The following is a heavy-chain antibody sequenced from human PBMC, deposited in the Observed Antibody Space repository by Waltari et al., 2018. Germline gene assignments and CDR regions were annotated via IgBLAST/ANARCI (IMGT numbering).Heavy chain of an antibody. V-gene: IGHV1-2*06. J-gene: IGHJ4*02. CDR1: GYSFTGYY. CDR3: ARDHHFDCPSGICFHFDY. CDR2: IYPDSGGT. Sequence: QVQLVQSGPEVKKAGASVKVSCKTSGYSFTGYYIYWMRQAPGQGLEWMGRIYPDSGGTDYAQKFQGRVTMTRDTSTNTAYMEMSGLTSDDTAVYYCARDHHFDCPSGICFHFDYWGQGTLVTVSS. D-gene: IGHD3-9*01.